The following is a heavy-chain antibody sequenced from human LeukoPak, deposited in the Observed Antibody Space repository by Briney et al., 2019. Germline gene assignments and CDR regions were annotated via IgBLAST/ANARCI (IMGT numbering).Heavy chain of an antibody. J-gene: IGHJ6*02. CDR2: IYSGGST. CDR1: GFTVSSNY. D-gene: IGHD2-2*02. CDR3: ARDIRMDV. Sequence: GGSLLLSCAASGFTVSSNYMSWVRRAPGKGLEWVSVIYSGGSTYYADSVKGRFTISRDNSKNTLYLQMNSLRAEDTAVYYCARDIRMDVWGQGTTVTVSS. V-gene: IGHV3-53*01.